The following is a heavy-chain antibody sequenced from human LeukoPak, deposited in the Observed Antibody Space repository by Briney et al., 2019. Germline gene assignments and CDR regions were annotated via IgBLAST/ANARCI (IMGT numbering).Heavy chain of an antibody. CDR1: GGSFSGYY. V-gene: IGHV4-34*01. Sequence: PSETLSLTCAVYGGSFSGYYWSWIRQPPGKGLEWIGEINHSGSTNYNPSLKSRVTISVDTSKSQFSLKLTSVTAADTAVYYCARGRGYNWGQGTLVTVSS. J-gene: IGHJ4*02. CDR2: INHSGST. D-gene: IGHD6-13*01. CDR3: ARGRGYN.